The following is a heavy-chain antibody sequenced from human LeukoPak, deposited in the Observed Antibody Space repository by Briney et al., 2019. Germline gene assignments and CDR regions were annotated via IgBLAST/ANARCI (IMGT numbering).Heavy chain of an antibody. Sequence: PSETLSLTCTVSGGSISSFYWSWIRQPPGKGLEWIGYIYYTGSTNYNSSLKSRVTISVDTSKNQFSLNLGSVTAADTAVYYCARDGSLRGVIYYYYYMDVWGKGTTVTISS. V-gene: IGHV4-59*01. CDR2: IYYTGST. J-gene: IGHJ6*03. CDR1: GGSISSFY. D-gene: IGHD3-10*01. CDR3: ARDGSLRGVIYYYYYMDV.